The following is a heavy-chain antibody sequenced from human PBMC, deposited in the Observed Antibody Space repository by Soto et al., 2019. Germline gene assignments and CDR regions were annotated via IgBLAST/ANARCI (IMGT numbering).Heavy chain of an antibody. J-gene: IGHJ4*02. CDR1: GGSITSGGIY. Sequence: QVKLQESGPGLVQPAQTLSLSCTVSGGSITSGGIYWSWLRQHPRQGLEWIGYIYHSGSTTYNPSLTSRVTISGDTSKNQFSLTVTSLTVADTAVYYCARFNSRSGTEYFDYWGQGTLVTVSS. CDR3: ARFNSRSGTEYFDY. D-gene: IGHD6-19*01. V-gene: IGHV4-31*03. CDR2: IYHSGST.